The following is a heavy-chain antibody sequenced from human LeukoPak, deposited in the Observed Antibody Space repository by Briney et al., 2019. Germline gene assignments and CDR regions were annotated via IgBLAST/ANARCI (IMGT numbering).Heavy chain of an antibody. D-gene: IGHD3-22*01. Sequence: GGSLRLSCAASGFTFSSYSMNWVRQAPGKGLEYVSSISSSSTHIYYADSLKGRFTISRDNAKNSLYLQMNSLRAEDTAVYYCARDLTADDSGVYLEDAFDVWGQGTMVTVSS. J-gene: IGHJ3*01. CDR1: GFTFSSYS. CDR3: ARDLTADDSGVYLEDAFDV. V-gene: IGHV3-21*01. CDR2: ISSSSTHI.